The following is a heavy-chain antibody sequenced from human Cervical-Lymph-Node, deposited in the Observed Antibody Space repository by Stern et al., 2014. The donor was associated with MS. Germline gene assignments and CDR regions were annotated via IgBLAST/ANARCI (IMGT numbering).Heavy chain of an antibody. J-gene: IGHJ6*02. V-gene: IGHV1-18*01. CDR3: ARDYSGYDEEGDGMDV. D-gene: IGHD5-12*01. CDR1: GYTFTSYG. Sequence: QVQLVQSGAEVKKPGASVKVSCKASGYTFTSYGISWVRQAPGQGLEWMGCISAYHGNTNHAQKLQGRVTMTTDTSTSTAYMELRSLRSDDTAVYYCARDYSGYDEEGDGMDVWGQGATVPVSS. CDR2: ISAYHGNT.